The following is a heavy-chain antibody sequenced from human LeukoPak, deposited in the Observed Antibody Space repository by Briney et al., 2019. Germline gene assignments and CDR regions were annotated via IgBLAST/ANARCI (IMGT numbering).Heavy chain of an antibody. D-gene: IGHD2-2*01. CDR3: ARGEPNLIVVVPALDY. CDR1: GFTFSNYV. Sequence: GGSLRLSCAASGFTFSNYVMSWVRQAPGKGLEWVSGISGRGDGTYYADSVRGRFTISRDNSKNTVYLQMNSLRAEDTAVYYCARGEPNLIVVVPALDYWXQGTLVTVSS. V-gene: IGHV3-23*01. CDR2: ISGRGDGT. J-gene: IGHJ4*02.